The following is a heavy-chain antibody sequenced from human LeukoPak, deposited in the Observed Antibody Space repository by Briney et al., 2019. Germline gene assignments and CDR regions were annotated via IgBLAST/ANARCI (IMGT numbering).Heavy chain of an antibody. CDR3: TRDRSRAEDD. D-gene: IGHD1-14*01. CDR2: INQGGSDK. CDR1: GFTFSSYT. J-gene: IGHJ4*02. Sequence: GGSLRLSCAASGFTFSSYTMNWVRQAPGKGLEWVANINQGGSDKYYVDSVKGRFTISRDNANNLLYLQMNSLRGEDTAVYYCTRDRSRAEDDWGQGTLVTVSS. V-gene: IGHV3-7*01.